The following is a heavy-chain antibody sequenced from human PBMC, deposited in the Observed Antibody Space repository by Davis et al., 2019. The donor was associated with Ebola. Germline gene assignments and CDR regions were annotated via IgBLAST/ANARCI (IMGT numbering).Heavy chain of an antibody. CDR1: GGSFSGYY. CDR3: ASGLEMATINDY. Sequence: PSETLSLTCAVYGGSFSGYYWSWIRQPPGKGLEWIGEINHSGSTNYNPSLKSRVTISVDTSKNQFSLKLSSVTAADTAVYYCASGLEMATINDYWGQGTLVTVSS. CDR2: INHSGST. J-gene: IGHJ4*02. V-gene: IGHV4-34*01. D-gene: IGHD5-24*01.